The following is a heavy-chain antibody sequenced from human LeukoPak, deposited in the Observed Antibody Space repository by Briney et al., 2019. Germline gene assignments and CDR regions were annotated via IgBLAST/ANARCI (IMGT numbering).Heavy chain of an antibody. CDR3: VRHLSAGSPAFDI. V-gene: IGHV4-59*08. CDR2: IYYSGST. Sequence: RPSETLSLTCTVSGGSINSYYWSWIRQPPGKGLEWIGYIYYSGSTNYNPSLKSRVTISVDTSNNKFSLKLTSLTAADTAVYYCVRHLSAGSPAFDIWGQGTMVTVSS. D-gene: IGHD2-15*01. CDR1: GGSINSYY. J-gene: IGHJ3*02.